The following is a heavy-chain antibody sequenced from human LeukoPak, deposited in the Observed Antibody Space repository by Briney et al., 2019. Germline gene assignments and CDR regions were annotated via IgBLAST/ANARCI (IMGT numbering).Heavy chain of an antibody. Sequence: GGSLRLSCAASGFTVSSNYVSWVRQAPGKGLEWVSVIHSTGTTFYADSVKGRFTISRDNSKNTVYLQMNSLRPEDTAVYYCATDRGPGWFDPSGQGTLVTVFS. CDR2: IHSTGTT. J-gene: IGHJ5*02. D-gene: IGHD3-10*01. V-gene: IGHV3-66*03. CDR3: ATDRGPGWFDP. CDR1: GFTVSSNY.